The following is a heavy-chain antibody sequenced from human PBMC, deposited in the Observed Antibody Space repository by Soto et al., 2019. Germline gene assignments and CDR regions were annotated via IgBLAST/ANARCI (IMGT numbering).Heavy chain of an antibody. CDR2: ISYDGSNK. V-gene: IGHV3-30*18. Sequence: QVQLVESGGGVVQPGRSLRLSCAASGFTFSSYGMHWVRQAPGKGLEWVAVISYDGSNKYCADSVKGRFTISRDNSKNTLYQQMNSLRAEDTAVYYCAKAMVVVTAISGGGGFDKWGQGTLVTVSS. J-gene: IGHJ3*02. D-gene: IGHD2-21*02. CDR1: GFTFSSYG. CDR3: AKAMVVVTAISGGGGFDK.